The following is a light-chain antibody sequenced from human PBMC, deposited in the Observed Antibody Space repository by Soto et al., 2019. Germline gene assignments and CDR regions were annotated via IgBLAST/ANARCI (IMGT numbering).Light chain of an antibody. CDR3: QRHNSAPPVT. CDR1: QDINNY. CDR2: AAS. J-gene: IGKJ3*01. Sequence: DIQMTQSPSSLSASVGDRVTISCRASQDINNYLAWYQQKPGKAPKLLIYAASTLQSGVPSRFSGSGSGTAFTLTISSRQPEDVATYYCQRHNSAPPVTFGPGTKVD. V-gene: IGKV1-27*01.